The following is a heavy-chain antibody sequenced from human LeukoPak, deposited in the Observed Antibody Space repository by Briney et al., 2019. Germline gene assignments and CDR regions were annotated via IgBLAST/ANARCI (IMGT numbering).Heavy chain of an antibody. J-gene: IGHJ6*02. V-gene: IGHV3-30*18. CDR1: GFTFSSYG. D-gene: IGHD2/OR15-2a*01. CDR3: AKDVSALSHYYGMDV. Sequence: PGRSLRLSCAASGFTFSSYGMHWVRQAPGKGLEWVVVISYDGSNKYYADSVKGRFTISRDNSKNTLYLQMSSLTAEDTAVYYCAKDVSALSHYYGMDVWGQGTTVTVSS. CDR2: ISYDGSNK.